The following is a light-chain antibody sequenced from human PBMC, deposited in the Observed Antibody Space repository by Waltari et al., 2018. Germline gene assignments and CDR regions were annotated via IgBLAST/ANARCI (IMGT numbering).Light chain of an antibody. V-gene: IGKV2-28*01. CDR1: QSLMHSNGYNY. CDR2: LGS. CDR3: MQALQTPRT. Sequence: DIVMTQSPLSLPVTPGAPASISCRSSQSLMHSNGYNYLDWYLQKPGQSPQLLIYLGSNRASGVPYRFSGSGSGTDFTLKISRVQAEDVWVYYCMQALQTPRTFGPGTKVDIK. J-gene: IGKJ3*01.